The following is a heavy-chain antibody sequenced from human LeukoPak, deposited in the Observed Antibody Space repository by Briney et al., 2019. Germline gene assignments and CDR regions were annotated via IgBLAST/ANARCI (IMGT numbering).Heavy chain of an antibody. CDR2: IYYSGST. D-gene: IGHD6-13*01. Sequence: SETLSLTCTVSGGSISSYYWSWIRQPPGKGLEWIGYIYYSGSTNYNPSLKSRVTMTTDTSTSTAYMELRSLRSDDTAVYYCARVSYSSSPDYWGQGTLVTVSS. CDR3: ARVSYSSSPDY. CDR1: GGSISSYY. J-gene: IGHJ4*02. V-gene: IGHV4-59*01.